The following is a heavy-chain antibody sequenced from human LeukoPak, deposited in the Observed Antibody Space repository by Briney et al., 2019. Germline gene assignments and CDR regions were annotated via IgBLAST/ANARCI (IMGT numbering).Heavy chain of an antibody. J-gene: IGHJ3*02. CDR1: GGPIISHY. V-gene: IGHV4-4*07. Sequence: SETLSLTCSVSGGPIISHYWSWIRQPAGKGLEWIGRIYTSGSTNYNPSLKSRVTMSVDTSKNQFSLKLSSVTAADTAVYYCARDPNYYGSGDAFDIWGQGTMVTVSS. CDR2: IYTSGST. D-gene: IGHD3-10*01. CDR3: ARDPNYYGSGDAFDI.